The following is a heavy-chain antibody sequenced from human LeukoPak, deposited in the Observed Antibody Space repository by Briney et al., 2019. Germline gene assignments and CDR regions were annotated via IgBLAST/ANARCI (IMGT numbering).Heavy chain of an antibody. V-gene: IGHV3-49*03. CDR1: GFTFGDYP. CDR2: IRIRSHGETT. J-gene: IGHJ4*02. D-gene: IGHD6-19*01. CDR3: ARAAVAGTPQYYFDY. Sequence: GGTLRLSCTTSGFTFGDYPMSWFRQAPGKGLEWVSFIRIRSHGETTEYAASVKGRFSVSRDNFRSIAYLQMDSLRTEDTAVYFCARAAVAGTPQYYFDYWGRGTLVTVSS.